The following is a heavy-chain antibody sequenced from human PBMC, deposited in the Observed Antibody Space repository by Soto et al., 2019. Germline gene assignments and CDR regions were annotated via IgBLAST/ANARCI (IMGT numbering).Heavy chain of an antibody. J-gene: IGHJ4*02. CDR3: ASYYSGSGSYYFDY. CDR2: INHSGST. Sequence: PSETLSLTCAVSGECFSGYYWRWIRQPPGKGLEWIGEINHSGSTNYNPSLKSRVTISVDTSKNQFSLKLSSVTAADTAVYYCASYYSGSGSYYFDYWGQGTLVTVSS. V-gene: IGHV4-34*01. CDR1: GECFSGYY. D-gene: IGHD3-10*01.